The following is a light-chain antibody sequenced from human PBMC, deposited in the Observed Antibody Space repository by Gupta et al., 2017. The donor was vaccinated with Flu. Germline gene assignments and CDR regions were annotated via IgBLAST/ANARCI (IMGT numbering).Light chain of an antibody. J-gene: IGLJ3*02. Sequence: RVTISCSGSSSNIGNNYVSWYQQLPGTAPKLLIYDNNKRPSGIPDRFSASKSGTSATLGITELQTGDEADYYCGTWDSSRTTWVFGGGTKLTVL. CDR3: GTWDSSRTTWV. V-gene: IGLV1-51*01. CDR2: DNN. CDR1: SSNIGNNY.